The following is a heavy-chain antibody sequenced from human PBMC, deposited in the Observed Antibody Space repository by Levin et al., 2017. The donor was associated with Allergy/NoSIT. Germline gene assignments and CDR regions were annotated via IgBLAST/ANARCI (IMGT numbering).Heavy chain of an antibody. V-gene: IGHV3-7*01. CDR2: IKQDGSEK. Sequence: GGSLRLSCEASGFTFSRYWMNWVRQSPGKGLEWVANIKQDGSEKYYVDSVKGRFTISRDNAKNSLFLQMNSLRAEDTAVYYCEARYCTGGTCYSEDYWGQGTQVTVSS. D-gene: IGHD2-15*01. J-gene: IGHJ4*02. CDR3: EARYCTGGTCYSEDY. CDR1: GFTFSRYW.